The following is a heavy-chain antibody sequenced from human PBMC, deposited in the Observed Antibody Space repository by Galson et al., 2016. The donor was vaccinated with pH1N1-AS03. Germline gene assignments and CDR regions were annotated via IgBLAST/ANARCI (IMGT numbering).Heavy chain of an antibody. J-gene: IGHJ6*02. CDR2: INPNNGVT. D-gene: IGHD1-26*01. CDR1: GYIFTGFY. CDR3: ARDPRGPCSSASCPTTYYFDTDV. Sequence: SVKVSCKASGYIFTGFYVHWVRQAPGQGLEWMGWINPNNGVTNYAQKFQAWVTMTGDTSISTAYMELYGLKSDDTAVYYCARDPRGPCSSASCPTTYYFDTDVWGQGTTVIVSS. V-gene: IGHV1-2*04.